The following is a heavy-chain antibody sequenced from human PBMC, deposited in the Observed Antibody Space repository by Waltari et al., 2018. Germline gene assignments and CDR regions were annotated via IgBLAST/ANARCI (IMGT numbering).Heavy chain of an antibody. Sequence: EVQLVQSGAEVKKPGESLKISCKGSGYSFTSYWIGWVRQMPGKGLEWMGIIYPGDSDTRYSPSFQGQVTISADKSISTADLQWSSLKASDTAMYYCARGVTIFGVVIRRGAFDIWGQGTMVTVSS. D-gene: IGHD3-3*01. CDR2: IYPGDSDT. CDR3: ARGVTIFGVVIRRGAFDI. V-gene: IGHV5-51*01. J-gene: IGHJ3*02. CDR1: GYSFTSYW.